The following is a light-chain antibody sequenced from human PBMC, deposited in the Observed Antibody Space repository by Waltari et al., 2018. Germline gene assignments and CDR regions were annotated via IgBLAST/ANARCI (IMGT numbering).Light chain of an antibody. J-gene: IGLJ2*01. CDR2: EVT. CDR3: LSYTSSITFV. Sequence: QPALTQPASVSASPGPSTTIPCTGPSTCVGNSKHVCWYQQHPGKAPKLIISEVTARPSGVSDRFSGSKSGNTASLTISGLQAEDEADYYCLSYTSSITFVFGGGTKVSVL. CDR1: STCVGNSKH. V-gene: IGLV2-23*02.